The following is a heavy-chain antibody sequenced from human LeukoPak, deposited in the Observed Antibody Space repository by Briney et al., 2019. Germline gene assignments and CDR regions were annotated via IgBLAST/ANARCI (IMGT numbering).Heavy chain of an antibody. J-gene: IGHJ4*02. CDR3: AKDPPDYGDYGDYYFDY. CDR2: IRYDGSNK. V-gene: IGHV3-30*02. D-gene: IGHD4-17*01. Sequence: GGSLRLSCAASGFTFSSYGMHCVRQAPGKRLEWVAFIRYDGSNKYYADSVKGRFTISRDNSKNTLYLQMNSLRAEDTAVYYCAKDPPDYGDYGDYYFDYWGQGTLVTVSS. CDR1: GFTFSSYG.